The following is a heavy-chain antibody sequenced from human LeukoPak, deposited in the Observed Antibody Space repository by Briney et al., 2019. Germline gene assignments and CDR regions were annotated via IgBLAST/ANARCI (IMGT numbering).Heavy chain of an antibody. J-gene: IGHJ2*01. Sequence: PSETLSLTCTVSGGSISSGGYYWSWIRQPPGKGLEWIGYIYHSGSTYYNPSLKSRVTISVDRSKNQFSLKLSSVTAADTAVYYCARAHTVARYFDLWGRGTLVTVSS. CDR3: ARAHTVARYFDL. CDR1: GGSISSGGYY. D-gene: IGHD4-11*01. CDR2: IYHSGST. V-gene: IGHV4-30-2*01.